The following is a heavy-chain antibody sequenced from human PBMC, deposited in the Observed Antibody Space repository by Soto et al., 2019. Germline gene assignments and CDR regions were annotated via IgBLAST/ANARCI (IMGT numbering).Heavy chain of an antibody. CDR3: TRDVAPRIDF. J-gene: IGHJ4*02. CDR2: IRSIAFGGTT. CDR1: GFVFGDYA. V-gene: IGHV3-49*03. Sequence: GGSLRLSCAASGFVFGDYAMSWFRQAPGKGLEWVGFIRSIAFGGTTDYAASVKGRFTISRDDSKSIAYLQMNSLKTEDTAVYSCTRDVAPRIDFWGQGTLVTVSS.